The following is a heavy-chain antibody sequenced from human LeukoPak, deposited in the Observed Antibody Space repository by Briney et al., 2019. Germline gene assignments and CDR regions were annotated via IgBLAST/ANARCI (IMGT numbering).Heavy chain of an antibody. CDR1: GYTFTSYY. J-gene: IGHJ1*01. V-gene: IGHV1-46*01. CDR2: IYTNDGIA. D-gene: IGHD6-13*01. Sequence: ASVKVSCKASGYTFTSYYLHWVRQAPGKRPEWMGIIYTNDGIARYAKKVQGRVTMTRDTSTGTVYMELSSLSSDDTAVYHCARARAAAGAQYFQHWGQGTLVSASS. CDR3: ARARAAAGAQYFQH.